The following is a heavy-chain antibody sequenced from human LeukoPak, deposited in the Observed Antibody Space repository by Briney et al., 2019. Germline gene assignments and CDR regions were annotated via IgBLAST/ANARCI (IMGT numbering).Heavy chain of an antibody. CDR2: IYPGDSDT. Sequence: RGASLKISSTGCGYSFTSYWIGGVRAMGGKGLGWMGIIYPGDSDTRYSPSFQGQVTSSADKSISTAYLQWSSLKASDTAMYYCARLGVRGVIITQDAFDIWGQGTMVTVSS. CDR3: ARLGVRGVIITQDAFDI. J-gene: IGHJ3*02. CDR1: GYSFTSYW. D-gene: IGHD3-10*01. V-gene: IGHV5-51*01.